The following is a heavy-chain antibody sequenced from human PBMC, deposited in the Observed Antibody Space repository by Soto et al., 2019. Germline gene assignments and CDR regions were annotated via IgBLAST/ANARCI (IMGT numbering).Heavy chain of an antibody. V-gene: IGHV2-5*02. CDR3: ARSQEAGTWGGFDP. Sequence: QITLKESGPTLLKPTQTLTLTCTVSGFSLTATGVGVGWIRQPPGKALEWLALIYWDDDKRYSPSLNNRVTITSDTSKNQVVLTMTNMDPVDTAPYYFARSQEAGTWGGFDPWGQGPLVTVSS. CDR2: IYWDDDK. D-gene: IGHD6-13*01. CDR1: GFSLTATGVG. J-gene: IGHJ5*02.